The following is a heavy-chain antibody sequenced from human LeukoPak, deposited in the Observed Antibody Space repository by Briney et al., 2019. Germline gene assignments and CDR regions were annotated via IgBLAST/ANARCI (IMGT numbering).Heavy chain of an antibody. V-gene: IGHV1-69*05. CDR3: ASAYHCSGGSCYPPRH. CDR1: GGTFSSYA. CDR2: IIPIFGTA. Sequence: ASVKVSCKASGGTFSSYAISWVQQAPGQGLEWMGGIIPIFGTANYAQKFQGRVTITTDESTSTAYMELSSLRSEDTAVYYCASAYHCSGGSCYPPRHWGQGTLVTVSS. D-gene: IGHD2-15*01. J-gene: IGHJ4*02.